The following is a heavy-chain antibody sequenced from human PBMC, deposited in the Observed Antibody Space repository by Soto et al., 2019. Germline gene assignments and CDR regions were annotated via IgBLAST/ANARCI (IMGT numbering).Heavy chain of an antibody. J-gene: IGHJ6*02. Sequence: QVQLVQSGAEVKKPGSSVKVSCKASGGTFSSYAISWVRQAPGQGLEWMGGIIPIFGTANYAQKFQGRVTITADESTSTAYMELSSLRSEDTAVYYGARADTAMVYYYYYGMDVWGQGTTVTVSS. CDR2: IIPIFGTA. D-gene: IGHD5-18*01. V-gene: IGHV1-69*01. CDR3: ARADTAMVYYYYYGMDV. CDR1: GGTFSSYA.